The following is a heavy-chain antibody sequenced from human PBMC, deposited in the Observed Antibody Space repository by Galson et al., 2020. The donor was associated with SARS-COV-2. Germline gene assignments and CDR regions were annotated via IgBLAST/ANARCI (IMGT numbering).Heavy chain of an antibody. V-gene: IGHV3-30*04. J-gene: IGHJ6*02. Sequence: GGSLRLSCAASGFTFSSYAMHWVRQAPGKGLEWVAVISYDGSNKYYADSVKGRFTISRDNSKNTLYLQMNSLRAEDTAVYYCARGEGYYGSMDVWGQGTTVTVSS. CDR3: ARGEGYYGSMDV. D-gene: IGHD3-10*01. CDR2: ISYDGSNK. CDR1: GFTFSSYA.